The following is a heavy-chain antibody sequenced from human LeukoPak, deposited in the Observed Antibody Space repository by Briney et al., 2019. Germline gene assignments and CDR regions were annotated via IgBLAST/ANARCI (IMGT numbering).Heavy chain of an antibody. CDR3: AKEAALAVAGTLVDY. Sequence: PGGSLRLSCAASGFTFSSYGMHWVRQAPGKGLEWVAFIRYDGSNKYYAASVKGRFTISRDNSKNTLYLQMNSLRAEDTAVYYCAKEAALAVAGTLVDYWGQGTLVTVSS. V-gene: IGHV3-30*02. D-gene: IGHD6-19*01. J-gene: IGHJ4*02. CDR2: IRYDGSNK. CDR1: GFTFSSYG.